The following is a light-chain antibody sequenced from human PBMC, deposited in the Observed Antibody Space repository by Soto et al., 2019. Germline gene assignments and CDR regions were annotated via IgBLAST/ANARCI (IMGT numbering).Light chain of an antibody. CDR2: GAS. Sequence: IVLTQSPCTLSLSPGERPTLSWRTSHSASSSLAWYQQKPGQAPRLLIYGASSRATGLPDRFSGGGSGTDFTLTISRLEPEDFAAYYCHQYGSSPPWTFGQGTKVDIK. CDR1: HSASSS. V-gene: IGKV3-20*01. J-gene: IGKJ1*01. CDR3: HQYGSSPPWT.